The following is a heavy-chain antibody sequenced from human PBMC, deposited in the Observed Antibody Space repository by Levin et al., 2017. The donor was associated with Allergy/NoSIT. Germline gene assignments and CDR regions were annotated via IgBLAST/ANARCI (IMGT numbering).Heavy chain of an antibody. J-gene: IGHJ3*01. V-gene: IGHV3-23*01. CDR1: GFTFSTYA. Sequence: GESLKISCAASGFTFSTYAMIWVRQAPGKGLEWVSSISASGGSTHYADSVKGRFTISRDGSRNTLSLQMNSLRAEDTAVYYCAKSNDASGRYRHAFDVWGHGTMATVSS. CDR3: AKSNDASGRYRHAFDV. CDR2: ISASGGST. D-gene: IGHD5-12*01.